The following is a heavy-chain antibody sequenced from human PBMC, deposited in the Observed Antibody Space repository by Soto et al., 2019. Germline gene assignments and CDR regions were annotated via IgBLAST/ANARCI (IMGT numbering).Heavy chain of an antibody. V-gene: IGHV3-74*01. J-gene: IGHJ4*02. CDR2: INGDGSTT. Sequence: PCGYLRLSCAASGFIFNNYWMPWVRQAPGKGLVWVARINGDGSTTTYVGSAKGRFTISRDNAKNTMYLQMNSLRVEDTAVYYCGRGSGNRGRSYWGQG. CDR1: GFIFNNYW. CDR3: GRGSGNRGRSY. D-gene: IGHD1-1*01.